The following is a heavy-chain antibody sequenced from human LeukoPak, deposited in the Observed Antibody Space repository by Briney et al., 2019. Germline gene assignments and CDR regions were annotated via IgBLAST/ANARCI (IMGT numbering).Heavy chain of an antibody. CDR1: GFTFSSYA. D-gene: IGHD6-6*01. CDR3: AILYSSSPLDY. V-gene: IGHV3-23*01. J-gene: IGHJ4*02. Sequence: GGSLRLSCAASGFTFSSYAMNCVRQAPGKGLEWVSTISGSGNSTYYAYSVKGRSTITRDNSKNTLYLKMNRLRDEATAIYYCAILYSSSPLDYWDQGTLVTVSS. CDR2: ISGSGNST.